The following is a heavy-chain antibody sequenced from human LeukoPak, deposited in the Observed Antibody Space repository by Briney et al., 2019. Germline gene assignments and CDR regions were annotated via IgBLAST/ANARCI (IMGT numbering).Heavy chain of an antibody. CDR2: ISGSGGST. V-gene: IGHV3-23*01. CDR1: GFTFSSYA. Sequence: GGSLRLSCAASGFTFSSYAMSWVRQAPGKGLEWVSAISGSGGSTYYADSVKGRFTISRDNSKNTLYLRMNSLRAEDTAVYYCAKDLVYDFWSGQNNLGAFDIWGQGTMVTVSS. J-gene: IGHJ3*02. D-gene: IGHD3-3*01. CDR3: AKDLVYDFWSGQNNLGAFDI.